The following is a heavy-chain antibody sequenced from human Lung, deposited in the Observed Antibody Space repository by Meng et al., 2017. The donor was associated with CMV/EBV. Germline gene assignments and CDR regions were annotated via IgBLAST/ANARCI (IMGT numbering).Heavy chain of an antibody. CDR3: AKEESGYYDALDI. D-gene: IGHD3-3*01. V-gene: IGHV1-2*02. Sequence: ASVXVSXXASGYTFTGDYLHWVRQAPGQGLEWMASIDPKSGDTKFAQKFQGRVTMTRDMSISTLYMQLSTLRSDDTAVYYCAKEESGYYDALDIWGQGTMVTVSS. CDR2: IDPKSGDT. CDR1: GYTFTGDY. J-gene: IGHJ3*02.